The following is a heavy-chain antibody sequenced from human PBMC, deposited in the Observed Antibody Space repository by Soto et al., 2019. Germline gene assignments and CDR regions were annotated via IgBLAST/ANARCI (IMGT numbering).Heavy chain of an antibody. CDR2: IYYSGST. Sequence: QVQLQESGPGLVKPSETLSLTCTVSGGSISSYYWSWIRQPPGKLLEGIGYIYYSGSTNYDPSLKTRVTTPVDTYTNQFSLKLSSVTAADSAVYYCERHTGASFDYWGQGTLVNVSS. V-gene: IGHV4-59*01. J-gene: IGHJ4*02. D-gene: IGHD7-27*01. CDR1: GGSISSYY. CDR3: ERHTGASFDY.